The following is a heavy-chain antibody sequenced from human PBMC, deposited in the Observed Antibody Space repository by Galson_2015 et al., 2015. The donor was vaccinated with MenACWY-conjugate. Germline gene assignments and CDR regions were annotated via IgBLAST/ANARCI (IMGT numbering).Heavy chain of an antibody. J-gene: IGHJ4*02. V-gene: IGHV3-23*01. CDR1: GFIFSSYA. CDR3: ATGVGNYYGPIGGLFDY. CDR2: ISGSGEST. Sequence: SLRLSCAASGFIFSSYAMSWVRQAPGKGLEWVSTISGSGESTYYADSVKGRSTISRDHSKNTLYLLVDNLRAEDTAVYYCATGVGNYYGPIGGLFDYWGQGTLVTVSS. D-gene: IGHD1-26*01.